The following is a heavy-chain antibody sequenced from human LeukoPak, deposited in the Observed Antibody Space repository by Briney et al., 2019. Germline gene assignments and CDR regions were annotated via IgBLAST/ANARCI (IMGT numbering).Heavy chain of an antibody. D-gene: IGHD3-22*01. CDR2: IIPIFGTA. V-gene: IGHV1-69*05. Sequence: GASVKVSCTASGGTFSSYAISWVRQAPGQGLEWMGGIIPIFGTANYAQKFQGRVTITTDESTSTAYMELSSLRSEDTAVYYCARGIGSSGYYSLGAFDIWGQGTMVTVSS. CDR1: GGTFSSYA. J-gene: IGHJ3*02. CDR3: ARGIGSSGYYSLGAFDI.